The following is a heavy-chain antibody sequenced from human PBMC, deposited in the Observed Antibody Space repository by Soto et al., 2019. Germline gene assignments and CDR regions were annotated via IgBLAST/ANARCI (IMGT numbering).Heavy chain of an antibody. CDR3: ARTWIGSPFDF. D-gene: IGHD5-12*01. V-gene: IGHV4-31*03. Sequence: SETLSLTCTVSGASVGRDDYYWSWIRQQPGKGLEWIGYIYYSGNTNYNPPLKSRLTISVDTSKNQFSLQLRSVTAADTAVYYCARTWIGSPFDFWGQGSLVTVSS. CDR1: GASVGRDDYY. CDR2: IYYSGNT. J-gene: IGHJ4*02.